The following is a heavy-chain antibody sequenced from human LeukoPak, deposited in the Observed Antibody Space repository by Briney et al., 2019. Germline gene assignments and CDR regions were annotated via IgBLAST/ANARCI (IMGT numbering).Heavy chain of an antibody. J-gene: IGHJ4*02. CDR1: GFIDSSNY. CDR3: AILSGSGSYSYFDY. CDR2: IYSGGST. D-gene: IGHD3-10*01. V-gene: IGHV3-53*04. Sequence: GGSLRLSCAASGFIDSSNYMSWVRQAPGKGLEWVSVIYSGGSTYYADSVKGRFTISRHDSKNTLYLQMNSLRAEDTAVYYCAILSGSGSYSYFDYWGQGTLVTVSS.